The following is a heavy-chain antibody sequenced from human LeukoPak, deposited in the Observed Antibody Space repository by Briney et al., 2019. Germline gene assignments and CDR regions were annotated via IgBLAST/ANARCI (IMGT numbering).Heavy chain of an antibody. CDR3: AKWGDYDVLTGYYVSDY. CDR2: NTGSGGNT. CDR1: GFTFSNYA. V-gene: IGHV3-23*01. Sequence: PGASLRLSCAASGFTFSNYAMSWVRQAPGKGLEWVSANTGSGGNTYYADSVKGRFTISRDNSKNTVSLQMNSLRAEDTAVYYCAKWGDYDVLTGYYVSDYWGQGTLVTVSS. D-gene: IGHD3-9*01. J-gene: IGHJ4*02.